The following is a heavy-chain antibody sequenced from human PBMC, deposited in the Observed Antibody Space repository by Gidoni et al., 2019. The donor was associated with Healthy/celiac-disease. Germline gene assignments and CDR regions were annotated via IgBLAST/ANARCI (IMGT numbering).Heavy chain of an antibody. D-gene: IGHD6-13*01. CDR1: GGSLSSYY. CDR2: IYYSGST. Sequence: QVQLQESGPGLVKPSETLSLTCTVPGGSLSSYYWSWIRQPPGKGLEWIGYIYYSGSTNYNPSLKSRVTISVDTSKNQFSLKLSSVTAADTAVYYCAREVGSSSWYRWFDPWGQGTLVTVSS. CDR3: AREVGSSSWYRWFDP. V-gene: IGHV4-59*01. J-gene: IGHJ5*02.